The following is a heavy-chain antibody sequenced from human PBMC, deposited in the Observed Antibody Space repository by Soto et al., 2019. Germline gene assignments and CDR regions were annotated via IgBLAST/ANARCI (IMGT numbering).Heavy chain of an antibody. CDR2: INPGNGNT. D-gene: IGHD3-22*01. V-gene: IGHV1-3*01. J-gene: IGHJ4*02. CDR1: GYTFTSYG. Sequence: ASVKVSGKASGYTFTSYGINWVRQAPGRGLEWMGWINPGNGNTKYSQQFQGRVIIDRDTSASTAYMELSSLRSEDTAVYYCARGGYFDSSNYLAYWGLGTLVTVSS. CDR3: ARGGYFDSSNYLAY.